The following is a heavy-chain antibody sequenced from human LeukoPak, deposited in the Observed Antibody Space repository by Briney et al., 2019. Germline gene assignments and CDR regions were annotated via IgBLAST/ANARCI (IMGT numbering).Heavy chain of an antibody. D-gene: IGHD1-14*01. CDR1: GFTFNSYW. CDR2: IKEDGSQK. Sequence: PGGSLRLSCAASGFTFNSYWMTWVRQAPGKGLEWVATIKEDGSQKYYVDSVKGRFTISRDNGKKSLYLEMSSLRVEDTAIYYCARARIGHWGQGTLVTVSS. J-gene: IGHJ4*02. V-gene: IGHV3-7*04. CDR3: ARARIGH.